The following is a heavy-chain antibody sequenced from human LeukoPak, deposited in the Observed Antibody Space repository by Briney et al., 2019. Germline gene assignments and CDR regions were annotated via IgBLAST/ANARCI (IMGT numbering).Heavy chain of an antibody. D-gene: IGHD3-10*01. CDR1: GFTLTNDF. CDR2: IKSEIEGGIT. Sequence: GGSLRLSCAASGFTLTNDFMTWVRQAPGKGLEWVGRIKSEIEGGITDHAASVKGRFAISRDESTNTLFLQMNSLRNEDTAVYYCALAWFGESRDGLDIWGRGSMVVVSS. V-gene: IGHV3-15*01. CDR3: ALAWFGESRDGLDI. J-gene: IGHJ3*02.